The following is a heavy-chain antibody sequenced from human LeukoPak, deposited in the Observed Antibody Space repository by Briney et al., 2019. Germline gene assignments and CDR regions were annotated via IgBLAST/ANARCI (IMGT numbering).Heavy chain of an antibody. CDR3: ARDAGCSSTSCYSGFDP. CDR2: MSYDASNK. D-gene: IGHD2-2*01. J-gene: IGHJ5*02. Sequence: PGGSLRLSCAASGFTFSSYAMNWVPQAPGKGLEGVAVMSYDASNKKYSDSVKGRLTISRDNSNHTLYLQMNSLRPEDTAVYYCARDAGCSSTSCYSGFDPWGQGTLVTVSS. CDR1: GFTFSSYA. V-gene: IGHV3-30-3*01.